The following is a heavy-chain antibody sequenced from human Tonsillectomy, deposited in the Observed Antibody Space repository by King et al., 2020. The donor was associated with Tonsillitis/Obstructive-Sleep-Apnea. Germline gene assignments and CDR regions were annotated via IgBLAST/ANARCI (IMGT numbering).Heavy chain of an antibody. V-gene: IGHV1-2*02. CDR2: INPNSGGT. CDR3: ARDRGTTLGFLDSVPPPYNWFDP. CDR1: GYTFTGYY. D-gene: IGHD3-3*01. Sequence: QVQLVESGAEVKKPGASVKVSCKASGYTFTGYYMHWVRQAPGQGLEWMGWINPNSGGTNYAQKFQGRVTMTRDKSISTAYMELSRLRSDDTAVYYCARDRGTTLGFLDSVPPPYNWFDPWGQGTLVTVSS. J-gene: IGHJ5*02.